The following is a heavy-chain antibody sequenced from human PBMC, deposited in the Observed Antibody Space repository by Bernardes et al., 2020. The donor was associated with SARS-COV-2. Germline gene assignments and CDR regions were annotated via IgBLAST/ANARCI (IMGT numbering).Heavy chain of an antibody. V-gene: IGHV3-9*01. Sequence: YLSPSSAASGFTFDDYAMHWVRQAPGKGLEWVSGISWNSGSIGYADSVKGRFTISRDNAKNSLYLQMNSLRAEDTALYYCAKFGDYGDYTNYWGQGTLVTVSS. CDR1: GFTFDDYA. J-gene: IGHJ4*02. D-gene: IGHD4-17*01. CDR3: AKFGDYGDYTNY. CDR2: ISWNSGSI.